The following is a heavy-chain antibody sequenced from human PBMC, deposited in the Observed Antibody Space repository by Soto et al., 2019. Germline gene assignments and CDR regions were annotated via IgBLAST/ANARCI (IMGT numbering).Heavy chain of an antibody. CDR1: GGSVSSYY. J-gene: IGHJ3*02. D-gene: IGHD1-1*01. CDR3: ARRGTTDAVDI. Sequence: PSETLSLTCTVSGGSVSSYYWSWIRQPPGKGLEWIGYIYYSGSPNYNPSLTSRVTISVDTSKNHFSLKLSSVTAAHTAVYYCARRGTTDAVDIWGQVTRVMVSS. CDR2: IYYSGSP. V-gene: IGHV4-59*08.